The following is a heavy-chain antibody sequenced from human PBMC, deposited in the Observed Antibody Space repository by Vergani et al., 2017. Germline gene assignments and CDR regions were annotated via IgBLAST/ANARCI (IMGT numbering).Heavy chain of an antibody. CDR1: GASIRSSNYY. D-gene: IGHD6-19*01. Sequence: QLQLQESGPGLVNPSATLSLTCSVSGASIRSSNYYWGWIRQPPGKGLEWIASIYYSGSTYYNPSLKSRVTISVDTSKNQFSLTLSSVTAADTAVYFCARHSTVEWLVKLGWIDPWGQGILVTVSS. CDR3: ARHSTVEWLVKLGWIDP. J-gene: IGHJ5*02. V-gene: IGHV4-39*01. CDR2: IYYSGST.